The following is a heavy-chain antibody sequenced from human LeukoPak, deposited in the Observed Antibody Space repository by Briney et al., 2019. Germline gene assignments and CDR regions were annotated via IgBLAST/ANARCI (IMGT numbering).Heavy chain of an antibody. CDR3: AKVTGIAAAVSNWFDP. J-gene: IGHJ5*02. Sequence: GASLRLSCAASGFTFSSYAMCWVRQAPGKGLEWVSAISGSGGSTYYADSVKGRFTISRDNSKNTLYLQMNSLRAEDTAVYYCAKVTGIAAAVSNWFDPWGQGTLVTVSS. CDR2: ISGSGGST. D-gene: IGHD6-13*01. CDR1: GFTFSSYA. V-gene: IGHV3-23*01.